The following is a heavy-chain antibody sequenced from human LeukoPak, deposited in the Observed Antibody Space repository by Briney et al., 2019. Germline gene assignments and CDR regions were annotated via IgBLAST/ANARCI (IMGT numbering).Heavy chain of an antibody. CDR2: IYYSGST. CDR1: GGSISSGGYY. D-gene: IGHD3-3*01. V-gene: IGHV4-31*03. J-gene: IGHJ6*03. CDR3: ARLGDFGVEYYMDV. Sequence: SQTLSLTCTVSGGSISSGGYYWSWIRQHPGKGLEWIGYIYYSGSTYYNPSLKSRVTISVDTSKNQFSLKLSSVTAADTAVYYCARLGDFGVEYYMDVWGKGTTVTVSS.